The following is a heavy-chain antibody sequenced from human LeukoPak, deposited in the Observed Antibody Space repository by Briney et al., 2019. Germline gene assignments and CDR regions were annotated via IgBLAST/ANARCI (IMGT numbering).Heavy chain of an antibody. CDR3: AKDRSSGSNYYYYGMDV. CDR2: ISWNSGSI. Sequence: GGSLRLSCAASGFTFYDYAMHWVRHAPGKGLEWVSGISWNSGSIGYADSVKGRFTISRDNAKNSLYLQMNSLRAEDTALYYCAKDRSSGSNYYYYGMDVWGQGTTVTVSS. V-gene: IGHV3-9*01. D-gene: IGHD6-19*01. J-gene: IGHJ6*02. CDR1: GFTFYDYA.